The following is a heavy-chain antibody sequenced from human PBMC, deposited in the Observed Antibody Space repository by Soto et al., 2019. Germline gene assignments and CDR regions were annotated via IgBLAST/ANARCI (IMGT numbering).Heavy chain of an antibody. CDR1: GFTFSSYG. V-gene: IGHV3-30*18. CDR3: AKGSTSCDPEPSACLYGMDV. J-gene: IGHJ6*02. CDR2: ISYDGSNK. Sequence: GGSLRLSCAASGFTFSSYGMHWVRQAPGKGLEWVAVISYDGSNKYYADSVKGRFTISRDNSKNTLYLQMNSLRAEDTAVYYCAKGSTSCDPEPSACLYGMDVWGQGTTVTVSS. D-gene: IGHD2-2*01.